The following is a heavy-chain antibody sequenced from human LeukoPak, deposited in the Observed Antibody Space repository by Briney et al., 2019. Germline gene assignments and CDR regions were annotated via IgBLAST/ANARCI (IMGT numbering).Heavy chain of an antibody. CDR1: GGSISSYY. CDR2: IYTSGST. D-gene: IGHD2-2*01. CDR3: ARGKGYCTSTSCGYCSGGSCYAIYYYYYMDV. J-gene: IGHJ6*03. V-gene: IGHV4-4*07. Sequence: PSETLSLTCTVSGGSISSYYWSWIRQPAGKGLEWIGRIYTSGSTNYNPSLKSRVTMSVDTSKNQFSLELNSVTAADTAVYYCARGKGYCTSTSCGYCSGGSCYAIYYYYYMDVWGKGTTVTVSS.